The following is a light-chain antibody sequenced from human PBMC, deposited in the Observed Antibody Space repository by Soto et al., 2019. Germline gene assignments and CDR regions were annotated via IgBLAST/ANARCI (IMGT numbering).Light chain of an antibody. CDR1: QNVNNHY. Sequence: ENVLTQSPGTLSLSPGERATLSCRASQNVNNHYLAWYQHKPGQAPRLLIYGASRRAAAIPDRFSGSGSGTDFTLSFSRLEPEDFAVYHCQQFGSLPYTFGQGTKLEI. CDR2: GAS. J-gene: IGKJ2*01. V-gene: IGKV3-20*01. CDR3: QQFGSLPYT.